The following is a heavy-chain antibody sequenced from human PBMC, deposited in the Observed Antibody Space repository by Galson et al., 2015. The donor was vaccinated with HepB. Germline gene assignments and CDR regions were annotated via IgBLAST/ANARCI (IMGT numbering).Heavy chain of an antibody. CDR3: ARDSFEAPFSKWLHPGGYGMDV. J-gene: IGHJ6*02. V-gene: IGHV3-30-3*01. D-gene: IGHD3-22*01. CDR1: GFTFSNYA. CDR2: ISYDDSDK. Sequence: SLRLSCAASGFTFSNYAMYWVRQAPGKGLEWVAVISYDDSDKNYADSVQGRFTISRDNSKNALYLQMNSLRAEDTAVYYCARDSFEAPFSKWLHPGGYGMDVWGQGTTVTVSS.